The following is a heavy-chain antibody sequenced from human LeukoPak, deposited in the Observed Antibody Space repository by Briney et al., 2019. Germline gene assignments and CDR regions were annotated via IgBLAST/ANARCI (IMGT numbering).Heavy chain of an antibody. CDR2: IRYDGSNK. CDR3: AKGGSRARNWFDP. D-gene: IGHD1-26*01. V-gene: IGHV3-30*02. Sequence: PGGSLRLSCAASGFTFSSYGMHWVRQAPGKGLEWVAFIRYDGSNKYYADSVKGRFTISRDNSKNTLYLQMNSLRAEDTAVYYCAKGGSRARNWFDPWGQGTLVTVSS. CDR1: GFTFSSYG. J-gene: IGHJ5*02.